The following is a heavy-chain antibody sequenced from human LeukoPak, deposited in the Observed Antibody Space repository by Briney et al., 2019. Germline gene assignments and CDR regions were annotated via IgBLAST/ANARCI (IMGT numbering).Heavy chain of an antibody. Sequence: GGSLRLSCAASGFTFSSYGMHWVRQAPGKGLEWVAVIWYDGSNKYYADSVKGRFTISRDNSKNTLYLQMNSLRAEDTAVYYCARRGDGYNYYFDYWGQGTLVTVSS. V-gene: IGHV3-33*01. J-gene: IGHJ4*02. D-gene: IGHD5-24*01. CDR2: IWYDGSNK. CDR1: GFTFSSYG. CDR3: ARRGDGYNYYFDY.